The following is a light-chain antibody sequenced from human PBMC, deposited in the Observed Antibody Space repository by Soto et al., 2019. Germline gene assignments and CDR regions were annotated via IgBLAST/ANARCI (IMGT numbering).Light chain of an antibody. Sequence: EIVLTQSPSTLSSSVGERATLSCRASQSVSSYLAWYQQKPGQAPRLLIYDASNRATGIPARFSGSGSGTEFTLTTSSLEPEDFAVYYCQQRSNWPRITFGQGTRLEIK. CDR2: DAS. CDR1: QSVSSY. J-gene: IGKJ5*01. V-gene: IGKV3-11*01. CDR3: QQRSNWPRIT.